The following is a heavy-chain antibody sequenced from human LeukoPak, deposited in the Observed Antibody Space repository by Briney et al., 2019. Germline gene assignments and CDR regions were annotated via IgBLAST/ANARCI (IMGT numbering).Heavy chain of an antibody. V-gene: IGHV4-30-4*08. CDR3: ARNTIFGVVNYFDY. D-gene: IGHD3-3*01. CDR2: IYYSGST. CDR1: GGSISSGDYY. Sequence: SQTLSLTCTVSGGSISSGDYYWSWIRQPPGKGLEWIGYIYYSGSTNYNPSLKSRVTISVDTSKNQFSLKLGSVTAADTAVYSCARNTIFGVVNYFDYWGQGTLVTVSS. J-gene: IGHJ4*02.